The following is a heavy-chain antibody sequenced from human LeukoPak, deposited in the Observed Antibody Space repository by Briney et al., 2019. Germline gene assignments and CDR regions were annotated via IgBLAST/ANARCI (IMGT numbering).Heavy chain of an antibody. V-gene: IGHV4-59*08. Sequence: PSETLSLTCTVSGGSISSYYWSWIRQPPGKGLEWIGYIYYSGSTNYNPSLKSRVTISVDTSKNQFSLKLSSVTAADTAVYYCAGIGDYFTGRFDPWGRGTLVTVSS. CDR3: AGIGDYFTGRFDP. J-gene: IGHJ5*02. CDR2: IYYSGST. D-gene: IGHD4-17*01. CDR1: GGSISSYY.